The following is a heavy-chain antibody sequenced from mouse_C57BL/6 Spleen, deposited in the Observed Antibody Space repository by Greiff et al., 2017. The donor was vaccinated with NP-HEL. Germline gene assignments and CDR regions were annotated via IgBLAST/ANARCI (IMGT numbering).Heavy chain of an antibody. CDR1: GFSFNTYA. V-gene: IGHV10-1*01. J-gene: IGHJ4*01. Sequence: EADGGLVQPKGSLKLSCAASGFSFNTYAMNWVRQAPGKGLEWVARIRSKSNNYATYYVDSVKDRFTISRDNSESMLYLQMNNLKTEDTAMYYCVGGDGGMDYWGQGTSVTVSS. D-gene: IGHD3-3*01. CDR3: VGGDGGMDY. CDR2: IRSKSNNYAT.